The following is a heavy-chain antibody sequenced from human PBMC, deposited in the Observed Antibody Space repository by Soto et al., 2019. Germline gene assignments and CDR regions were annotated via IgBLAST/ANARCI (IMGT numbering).Heavy chain of an antibody. CDR2: INHSGST. D-gene: IGHD5-12*01. J-gene: IGHJ4*02. V-gene: IGHV4-34*01. CDR3: AKGLGDGYDY. Sequence: SETLSLTCAVYGGSFSGYYWNWIRQPPGKGLEWIGEINHSGSTNYNPSLKSRVTISVDTSKNQFSLKLRSVTAEETAVYYCAKGLGDGYDYWGQGTLVTVSS. CDR1: GGSFSGYY.